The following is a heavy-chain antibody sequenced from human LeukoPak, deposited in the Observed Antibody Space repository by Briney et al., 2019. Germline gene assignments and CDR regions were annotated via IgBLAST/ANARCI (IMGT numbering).Heavy chain of an antibody. CDR2: IYYSGST. D-gene: IGHD4-17*01. CDR1: GGSFSGYY. CDR3: ARGSYDYGDYLAYWFDP. Sequence: SETLSLTCAVYGGSFSGYYWSWIRQHPGKGLEWIGYIYYSGSTYYNPSLKSRVTISVDTSKNQFSLKLSSVTAADTAVYYCARGSYDYGDYLAYWFDPWGQGTLVTVSS. V-gene: IGHV4-31*11. J-gene: IGHJ5*02.